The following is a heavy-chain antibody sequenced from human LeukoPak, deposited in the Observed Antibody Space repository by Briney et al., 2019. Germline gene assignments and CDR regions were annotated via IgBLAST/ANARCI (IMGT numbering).Heavy chain of an antibody. V-gene: IGHV1-69*13. CDR1: GGTFSSYA. Sequence: ASVKVSCKASGGTFSSYAISWVRQAPGQGLEWMGGIIPIFGTANYAQKFQGRVTITADESTSTAYMELSSLRSEDTAVYYCAKGGVDVLRFLEWSLDVWGQGTTVTVSS. CDR2: IIPIFGTA. J-gene: IGHJ6*02. CDR3: AKGGVDVLRFLEWSLDV. D-gene: IGHD3-3*01.